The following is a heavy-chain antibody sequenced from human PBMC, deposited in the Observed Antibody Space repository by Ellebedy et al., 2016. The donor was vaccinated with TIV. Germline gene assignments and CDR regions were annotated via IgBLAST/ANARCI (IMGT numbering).Heavy chain of an antibody. CDR2: IYYSGST. V-gene: IGHV4-61*01. CDR3: ARDRGTYWFDP. J-gene: IGHJ5*02. CDR1: GGSVSSGSYY. D-gene: IGHD1-26*01. Sequence: SETLSLTCTVSGGSVSSGSYYWSWIRQPPGKGLEWIGYIYYSGSTNYNPSLKSRVTISVDTSKNQFSLKPSSVTAADTAVYYCARDRGTYWFDPWGRGTLVTVSS.